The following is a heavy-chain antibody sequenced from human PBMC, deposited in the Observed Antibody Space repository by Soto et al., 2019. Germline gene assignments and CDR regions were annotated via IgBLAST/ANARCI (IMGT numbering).Heavy chain of an antibody. V-gene: IGHV3-53*01. Sequence: EVQLVESGGGLIQPGGSLRLSCAVSGFTVSNNYMSWVRQAPGKGLEGVSVIYSGGYTAYGDSVKGRFTISRDNSKNTIYLQINRPGPDDPAVFYWGTERGGGGYWGQGTLVTVSS. J-gene: IGHJ4*02. CDR3: GTERGGGGY. D-gene: IGHD3-10*01. CDR2: IYSGGYT. CDR1: GFTVSNNY.